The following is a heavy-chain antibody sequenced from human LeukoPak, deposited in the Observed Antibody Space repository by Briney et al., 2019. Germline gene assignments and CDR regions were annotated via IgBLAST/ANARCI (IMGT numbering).Heavy chain of an antibody. J-gene: IGHJ4*02. CDR2: ISYDGSNK. Sequence: GRSLRLSCAASGFTFSSYGMHWVRQAPGKGLEWVAVISYDGSNKYYADSVKGRFTISRDNSKNTLYLQMNSLRAEDTAVYYCAKDRNIVATIGYYWGQGTLVTVSS. CDR1: GFTFSSYG. V-gene: IGHV3-30*18. CDR3: AKDRNIVATIGYY. D-gene: IGHD5-12*01.